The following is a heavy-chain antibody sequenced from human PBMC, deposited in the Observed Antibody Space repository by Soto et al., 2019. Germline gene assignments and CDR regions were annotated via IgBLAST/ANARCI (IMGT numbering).Heavy chain of an antibody. Sequence: QITLKESGPTLVKPTQTLTLTCTFSGFSLTTSGVGVTWIRQPPGKALEWLGLIYWNGIERYSPSLKSRLSLTKDTSKEQVVLTTTDVGPVDTATYYCAHTRVPDTLDYWGPGTRVTVSS. J-gene: IGHJ4*02. CDR1: GFSLTTSGVG. CDR2: IYWNGIE. V-gene: IGHV2-5*01. D-gene: IGHD2-2*01. CDR3: AHTRVPDTLDY.